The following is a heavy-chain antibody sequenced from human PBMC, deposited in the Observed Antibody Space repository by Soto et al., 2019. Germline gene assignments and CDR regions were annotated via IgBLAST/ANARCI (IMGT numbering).Heavy chain of an antibody. J-gene: IGHJ6*02. CDR1: GFTFSSYG. V-gene: IGHV3-33*01. CDR3: ARDPAYSGXDFLGMDV. Sequence: QAGGSLRLSCAASGFTFSSYGMHWVRQAPGKGLEWVAFIWYDGSNKYYADSVKGRFTISRDNSKNTPYLQMNSLRAEDTAVYYCARDPAYSGXDFLGMDVWGQGTTVTVSS. CDR2: IWYDGSNK. D-gene: IGHD5-12*01.